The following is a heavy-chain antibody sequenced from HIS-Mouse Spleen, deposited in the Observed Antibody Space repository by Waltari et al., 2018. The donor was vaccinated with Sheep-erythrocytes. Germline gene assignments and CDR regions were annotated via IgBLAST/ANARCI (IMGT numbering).Heavy chain of an antibody. J-gene: IGHJ3*02. Sequence: EVQLVETGGGLIQPGGSLRLSCAASGFTVTTNYLSWVRQAPGKGLEWVSVIYSGGSTYYADSVKGRFTISRDNSKNTLYLQMNSLRAEDTAVYYCARADTRAARAFDIWGQGTMVTVSS. CDR2: IYSGGST. V-gene: IGHV3-53*02. CDR3: ARADTRAARAFDI. CDR1: GFTVTTNY. D-gene: IGHD6-6*01.